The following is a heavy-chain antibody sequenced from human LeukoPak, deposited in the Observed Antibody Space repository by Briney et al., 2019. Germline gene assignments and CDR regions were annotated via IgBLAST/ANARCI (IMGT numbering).Heavy chain of an antibody. CDR1: GFTFSSYA. CDR3: AKGDSSGWYLLSYFDY. J-gene: IGHJ4*02. Sequence: GGSLRLSCAASGFTFSSYAMSWVHQAPGKGLEWVSAISGSGGSTYYADSVKGRFTISRDNSKNTLYLQMNSLRAEDTAVYYCAKGDSSGWYLLSYFDYWGQGTLVTVSS. D-gene: IGHD6-19*01. CDR2: ISGSGGST. V-gene: IGHV3-23*01.